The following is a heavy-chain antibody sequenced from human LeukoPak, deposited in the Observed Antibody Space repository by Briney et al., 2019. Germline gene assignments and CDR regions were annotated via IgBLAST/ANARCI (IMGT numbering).Heavy chain of an antibody. V-gene: IGHV3-48*03. CDR1: GLTLSSDE. J-gene: IGHJ4*02. Sequence: RGCLRHSCAVPGLTLSSDEMKSVRQAGGKGLEWDSYINSSDRIITYTDSVNGRFTICRDNAKNSLYLQMNSLRAEDTAVYYCAKDSGSYPLLFVYWGQGTLVGVSS. CDR2: INSSDRII. CDR3: AKDSGSYPLLFVY. D-gene: IGHD1-26*01.